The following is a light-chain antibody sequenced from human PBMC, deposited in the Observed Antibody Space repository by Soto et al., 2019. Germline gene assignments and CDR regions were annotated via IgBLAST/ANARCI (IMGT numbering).Light chain of an antibody. J-gene: IGLJ2*01. CDR3: TSWTTSTTLI. Sequence: QSALTQPASVSGSPGQSITISCTGTSSDIGAYNYVSWYQQHPGKAPKLMIYDVNIRTSGVSNRFSGSKSGNTASLTISGLQAEDEADYYFTSWTTSTTLIFGGGTQLTVL. CDR2: DVN. V-gene: IGLV2-14*03. CDR1: SSDIGAYNY.